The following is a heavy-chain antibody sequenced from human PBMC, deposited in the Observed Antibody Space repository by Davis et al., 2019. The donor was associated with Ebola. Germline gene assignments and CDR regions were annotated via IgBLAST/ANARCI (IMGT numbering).Heavy chain of an antibody. Sequence: PSETLSLTCTVSGVSISRHYWSWIRQPPGKRLEWFGSIYYTGSAYYNSSLNSRVTISVDTSKNQFSLKLNSVTAADTAMYYCAERGGSVWGQGTLVTVSS. J-gene: IGHJ4*02. CDR1: GVSISRHY. D-gene: IGHD3-16*01. CDR2: IYYTGSA. V-gene: IGHV4-59*11. CDR3: AERGGSV.